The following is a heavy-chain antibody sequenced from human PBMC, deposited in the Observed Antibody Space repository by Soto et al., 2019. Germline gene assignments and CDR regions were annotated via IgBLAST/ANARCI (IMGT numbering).Heavy chain of an antibody. V-gene: IGHV4-59*01. D-gene: IGHD6-13*01. CDR1: GGSMTNYY. J-gene: IGHJ4*02. Sequence: SETLSLTCTVSGGSMTNYYWSWIRQPPGTGLEWIGYIYYSGSTNYNPSLKSRVTISVDTSENQFSLKLSSVTAADTAVYYCARATRWQQHYDYWGKGALLTVSA. CDR2: IYYSGST. CDR3: ARATRWQQHYDY.